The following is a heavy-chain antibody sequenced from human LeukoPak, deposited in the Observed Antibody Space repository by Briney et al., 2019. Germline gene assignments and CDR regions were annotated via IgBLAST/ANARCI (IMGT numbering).Heavy chain of an antibody. CDR3: ARDVARSGDLFGWFDP. CDR2: VYYSGTT. Sequence: SETLSLTCTVSGGSMSSRYWSWIRQPPGKGLEWIGYVYYSGTTNSNPSLKSRVTISVDTSKNQFSLNLRSVTAADTAVYYCARDVARSGDLFGWFDPWGQGTLVIVSP. CDR1: GGSMSSRY. J-gene: IGHJ5*02. V-gene: IGHV4-59*11. D-gene: IGHD3-10*01.